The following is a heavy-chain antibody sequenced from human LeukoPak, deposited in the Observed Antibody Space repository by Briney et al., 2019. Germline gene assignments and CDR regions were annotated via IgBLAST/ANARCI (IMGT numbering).Heavy chain of an antibody. Sequence: PSETLSLTCTVSGYSISSGYYWGWIRQPPGKGLEWIGSIYHSGSTYYNPSLKSRVTISVDTSKNQFSLKLSSVTAADTAVYYCARGDCSSTSCRNDAFDIWGQGTMVIVSS. CDR2: IYHSGST. J-gene: IGHJ3*02. CDR1: GYSISSGYY. V-gene: IGHV4-38-2*02. D-gene: IGHD2-2*01. CDR3: ARGDCSSTSCRNDAFDI.